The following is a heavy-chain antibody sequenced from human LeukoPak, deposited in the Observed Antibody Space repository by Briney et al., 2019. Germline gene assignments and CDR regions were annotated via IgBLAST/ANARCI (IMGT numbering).Heavy chain of an antibody. J-gene: IGHJ4*02. Sequence: SETLSLTCAVYGGSFSGYYRSWIRQPPGKGLEWIGEINHSGSTNYNPSLKSRVTISVDTSKNQFSLKLSSVTAADTAVYYCARGGYYYDPIIDYWGQGTLVTVSS. CDR3: ARGGYYYDPIIDY. V-gene: IGHV4-34*01. D-gene: IGHD3-22*01. CDR1: GGSFSGYY. CDR2: INHSGST.